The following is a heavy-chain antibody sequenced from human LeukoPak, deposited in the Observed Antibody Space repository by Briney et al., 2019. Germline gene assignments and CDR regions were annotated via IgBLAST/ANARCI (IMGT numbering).Heavy chain of an antibody. Sequence: PSETLSLTCTVSGGSISSSGFLWGWIRQPPGKGLEWIGTIYYSGSAYYNPSLKSRVTISADTSKNQFSLKLPSVTATDTAVYYCTYQLPQYGYFYMDVWGKGTTVTVSS. CDR3: TYQLPQYGYFYMDV. J-gene: IGHJ6*03. V-gene: IGHV4-39*01. CDR2: IYYSGSA. CDR1: GGSISSSGFL. D-gene: IGHD2-2*01.